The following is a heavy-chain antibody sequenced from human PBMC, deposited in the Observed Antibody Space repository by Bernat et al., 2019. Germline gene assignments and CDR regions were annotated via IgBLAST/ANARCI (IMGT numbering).Heavy chain of an antibody. CDR1: GFTFSSYG. D-gene: IGHD2-2*01. V-gene: IGHV3-33*01. J-gene: IGHJ5*02. CDR3: ARDGQYQMLFVSWFDP. CDR2: IWHDGSNK. Sequence: QVQLVESGGGVVQPGRSLRLSCAASGFTFSSYGMHWVRQAPDKGLEWVAVIWHDGSNKYYADSVKGRFTISRDNSKNMLYLQMNSLGVEDTAVYYCARDGQYQMLFVSWFDPLGQGTLVTVSA.